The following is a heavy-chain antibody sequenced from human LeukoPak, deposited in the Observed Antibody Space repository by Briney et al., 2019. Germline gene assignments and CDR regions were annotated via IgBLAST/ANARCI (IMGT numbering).Heavy chain of an antibody. Sequence: PGGSLRLSCAASGFTFSSYAMSWVRQAPGKGLEWVSAISGSGGSTYYADSVQGRFTISRDNSKNTLSLQVNSLRVEDTAVYFCAKLLTSRYYSTLHYYGMDVWGQGTTVTVSS. V-gene: IGHV3-23*01. CDR3: AKLLTSRYYSTLHYYGMDV. D-gene: IGHD3-22*01. CDR2: ISGSGGST. J-gene: IGHJ6*02. CDR1: GFTFSSYA.